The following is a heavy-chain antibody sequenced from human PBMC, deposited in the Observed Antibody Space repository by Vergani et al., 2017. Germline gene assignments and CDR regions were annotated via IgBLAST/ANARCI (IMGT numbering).Heavy chain of an antibody. Sequence: QVQLVQSGAEVKKPGSSVKVSCKASGGTFSSYTISWVRQAPGQGLELMGRIIPILGIANYAQKFQGRVTITADKSTSTAYMELSSLRSEDTAVYYCARDPTTVTTGDYWGQGTLVTVSS. CDR2: IIPILGIA. J-gene: IGHJ4*02. V-gene: IGHV1-69*08. D-gene: IGHD4-11*01. CDR3: ARDPTTVTTGDY. CDR1: GGTFSSYT.